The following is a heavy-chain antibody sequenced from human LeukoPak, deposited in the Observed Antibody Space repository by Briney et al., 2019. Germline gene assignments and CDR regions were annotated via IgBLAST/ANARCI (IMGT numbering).Heavy chain of an antibody. Sequence: PGGSLRLSCAASGFTFSSYAMHWVRQAPGKGLEWVAVISYDGSNKYYADSVKGRFAISRDNSKNTLYLQMNSLRAGDTAVYYCASNIIAALTAFDYWGQGTLVTVSS. CDR3: ASNIIAALTAFDY. D-gene: IGHD6-13*01. V-gene: IGHV3-30*01. J-gene: IGHJ4*02. CDR1: GFTFSSYA. CDR2: ISYDGSNK.